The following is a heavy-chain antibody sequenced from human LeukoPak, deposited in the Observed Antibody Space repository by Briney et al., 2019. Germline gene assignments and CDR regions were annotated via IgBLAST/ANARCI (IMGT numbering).Heavy chain of an antibody. CDR2: IKQDGSEK. V-gene: IGHV3-7*03. CDR1: GFTFSSYW. D-gene: IGHD3-22*01. CDR3: AREPHYYDSSGTDY. Sequence: GGSLRLSCAASGFTFSSYWMSWVRQAPGKGLEWVANIKQDGSEKYYVDSVKGRFTISRDNAKNSLYLQMNSLRAEDTAVCYCAREPHYYDSSGTDYWGQGTLVTVSS. J-gene: IGHJ4*02.